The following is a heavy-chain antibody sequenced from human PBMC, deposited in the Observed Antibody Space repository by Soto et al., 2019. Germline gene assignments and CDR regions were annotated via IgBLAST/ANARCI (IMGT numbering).Heavy chain of an antibody. J-gene: IGHJ4*02. V-gene: IGHV1-2*02. CDR3: ARDLAALYDSSGYYLDY. Sequence: QVQLVHSGAEVEEPGASVKVSCKASGYTFTDHYMHWVRQAPGQGLEWMGCLDPNSGATNYAQRFQGRVTMTSDTSISTAYMELSRLTSDDTAIYYCARDLAALYDSSGYYLDYWGQGSLVTVSS. D-gene: IGHD3-22*01. CDR1: GYTFTDHY. CDR2: LDPNSGAT.